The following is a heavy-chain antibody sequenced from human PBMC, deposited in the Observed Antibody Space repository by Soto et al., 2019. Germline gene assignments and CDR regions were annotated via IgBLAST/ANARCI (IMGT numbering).Heavy chain of an antibody. CDR3: ARGPGVRGPSRNY. CDR1: GFTVSSNY. D-gene: IGHD3-10*01. V-gene: IGHV3-66*01. Sequence: GGSLRLSCAASGFTVSSNYMSWVRQAPGKGLEWVSVIYSGGSTYYADSVKGRFTISRDNSKNTLYLQMNSLRAEDTAVYYCARGPGVRGPSRNYWGQGTLVTVSS. J-gene: IGHJ4*02. CDR2: IYSGGST.